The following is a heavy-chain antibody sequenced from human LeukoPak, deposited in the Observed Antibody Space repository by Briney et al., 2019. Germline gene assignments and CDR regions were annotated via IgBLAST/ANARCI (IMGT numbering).Heavy chain of an antibody. Sequence: GGSLRLSCAVSGFAFGSEAMSWVRQAPGKGLEWVSTISNTGGSTNYADSVKGRFTISRDNSKNTLYLQMNSLRAEDTAVYYCAKDAENGDYDYWGQGTLVTVSS. CDR3: AKDAENGDYDY. J-gene: IGHJ4*02. CDR2: ISNTGGST. D-gene: IGHD4-17*01. CDR1: GFAFGSEA. V-gene: IGHV3-23*01.